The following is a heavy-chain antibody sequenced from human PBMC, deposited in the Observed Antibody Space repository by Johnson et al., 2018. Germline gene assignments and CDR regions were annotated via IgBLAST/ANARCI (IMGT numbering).Heavy chain of an antibody. J-gene: IGHJ6*03. D-gene: IGHD5-18*01. CDR2: IYPGDSDT. CDR3: ARQPGYSYGYEYYYYYMDV. CDR1: GYSFTSYW. Sequence: EVQLVESGAEVKKPGESLKISCKGSGYSFTSYWIGWVRQMPGKGLEWMGIIYPGDSDTRYSPSFQGQVTISPDKSISTAFLQWRSLKASDTAMYYCARQPGYSYGYEYYYYYMDVWGKGTTVTVSS. V-gene: IGHV5-51*01.